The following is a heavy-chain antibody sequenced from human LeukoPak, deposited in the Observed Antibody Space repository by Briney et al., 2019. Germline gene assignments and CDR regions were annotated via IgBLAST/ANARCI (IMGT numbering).Heavy chain of an antibody. J-gene: IGHJ4*02. CDR1: GGSFSGYY. V-gene: IGHV4-34*01. CDR2: INHSGST. D-gene: IGHD3-9*01. Sequence: SETLSLTCAVYGGSFSGYYWSWIRQPPGKGLEWIGEINHSGSTNYNPSLKSRVTISVDTSKNQFSLKLSSVTAADTAVYYCAREAIEGARYYDILTGYYSGRGYYFDYWGQGTLVTVSS. CDR3: AREAIEGARYYDILTGYYSGRGYYFDY.